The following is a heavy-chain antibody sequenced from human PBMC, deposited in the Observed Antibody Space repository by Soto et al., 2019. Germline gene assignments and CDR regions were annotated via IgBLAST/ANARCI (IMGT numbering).Heavy chain of an antibody. Sequence: EVQMVESGGGLVHPGGSLRLSCAASEFTFSSYWMTWVRQATGKGLEWVANINHDESEKYYVDSVKGRFTISRDNAKNSLYLQMNSLSAEDTGVYYCARGHDGMDVWGQGTTVTVSS. V-gene: IGHV3-7*04. J-gene: IGHJ6*02. CDR1: EFTFSSYW. CDR2: INHDESEK. CDR3: ARGHDGMDV.